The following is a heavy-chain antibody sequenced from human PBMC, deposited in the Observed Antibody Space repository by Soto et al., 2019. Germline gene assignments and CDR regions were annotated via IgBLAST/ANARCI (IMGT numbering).Heavy chain of an antibody. CDR3: ARAYCSGGSCYPSGAFDI. V-gene: IGHV1-69*13. D-gene: IGHD2-15*01. J-gene: IGHJ3*02. CDR2: IIPIFGTA. CDR1: GGTFSSYA. Sequence: SVKVSCKDSGGTFSSYAISWARQAPGQGLEWMGGIIPIFGTANYAQKFQGRVTITADESTSTAYMELSSLRSEDTAVYYCARAYCSGGSCYPSGAFDIWGKGTMVTVS.